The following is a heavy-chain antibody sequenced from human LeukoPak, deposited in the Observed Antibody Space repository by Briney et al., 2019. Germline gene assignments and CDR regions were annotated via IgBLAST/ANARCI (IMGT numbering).Heavy chain of an antibody. CDR2: INHSGST. Sequence: DPSETLSLTCTVSGGSISSSSYYWGWIRQPPGKGLEWIGEINHSGSTNYNPSLKSRVTISVDTSKNQFSLKLSSVTAADTAVYYCARGHSGSYPSSFNWFDPWGQGTLVTVSS. D-gene: IGHD1-26*01. V-gene: IGHV4-39*07. J-gene: IGHJ5*02. CDR3: ARGHSGSYPSSFNWFDP. CDR1: GGSISSSSYY.